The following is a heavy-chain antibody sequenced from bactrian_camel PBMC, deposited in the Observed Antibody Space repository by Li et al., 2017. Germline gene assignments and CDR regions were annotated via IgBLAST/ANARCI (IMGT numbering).Heavy chain of an antibody. CDR3: ATDHGGSWCRGKYNV. V-gene: IGHV3S55*01. CDR2: IDSNDKI. J-gene: IGHJ4*01. Sequence: HVQLVESGGGSVQAGGSLILSCSVSGYTWNDYCMAWFRQVQGKEREGVAAIDSNDKITYADSVKGRFTISRDHAKSSLYLQMNSLKPEDTAMYYCATDHGGSWCRGKYNVWGQGTQVTVS. CDR1: GYTWNDYC. D-gene: IGHD2*01.